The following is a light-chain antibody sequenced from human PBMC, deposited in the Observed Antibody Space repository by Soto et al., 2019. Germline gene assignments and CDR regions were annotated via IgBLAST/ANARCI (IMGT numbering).Light chain of an antibody. J-gene: IGKJ1*01. V-gene: IGKV3-20*01. CDR3: QQYGSSGT. CDR2: GAS. Sequence: EIVLTQSPGTLSLSPGERATLSCRASQSVSNNYLAWYQQKPGQAPRLLIHGASTRAPGFPARFSGSGSGTDFTLTISRLEPEDFAVYYCQQYGSSGTFGQGTKVDIK. CDR1: QSVSNNY.